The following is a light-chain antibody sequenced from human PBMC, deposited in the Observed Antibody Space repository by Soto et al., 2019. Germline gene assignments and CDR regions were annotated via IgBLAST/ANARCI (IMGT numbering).Light chain of an antibody. V-gene: IGLV1-40*01. CDR1: SSNIGAGYD. Sequence: QSVLTQPPSVSGAPGQRVTISCTGSSSNIGAGYDVHWYQQLPGTAPKLLIYGNSNRPSGVPERFSGSKSGTSASLAITGLQAEDEADYYCQSYDSSLSGSKVFGTGTKLTVL. J-gene: IGLJ1*01. CDR2: GNS. CDR3: QSYDSSLSGSKV.